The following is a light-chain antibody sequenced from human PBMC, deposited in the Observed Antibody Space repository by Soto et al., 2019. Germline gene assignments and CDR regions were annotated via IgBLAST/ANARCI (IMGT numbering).Light chain of an antibody. CDR2: DAS. CDR3: QQYNSYS. CDR1: QTISSW. V-gene: IGKV1-5*01. J-gene: IGKJ1*01. Sequence: DIQMTQSPSTLSGSVGDRVTITCRASQTISSWLAWYQQKPGKAPKLLIFDASTLHSGVPSRFSGSGSGTEFTLTISSLQPDDFATYYCQQYNSYSFGQGTKVDIK.